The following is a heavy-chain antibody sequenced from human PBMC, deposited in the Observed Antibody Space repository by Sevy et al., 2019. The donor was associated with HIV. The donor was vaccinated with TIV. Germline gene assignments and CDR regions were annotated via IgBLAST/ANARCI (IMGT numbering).Heavy chain of an antibody. CDR2: ISYDGNNK. Sequence: GGSLRLSCAASGFTFSSYAMHWVRQAPGKGLEWVAVISYDGNNKYHADSVKDRFTISRDNSKNTLYLQMNSLRAEDTAVCYCARDGSSGGLFLKDYYYFGMDVWGQGTTVTVSS. V-gene: IGHV3-30*04. CDR1: GFTFSSYA. D-gene: IGHD3-16*01. CDR3: ARDGSSGGLFLKDYYYFGMDV. J-gene: IGHJ6*02.